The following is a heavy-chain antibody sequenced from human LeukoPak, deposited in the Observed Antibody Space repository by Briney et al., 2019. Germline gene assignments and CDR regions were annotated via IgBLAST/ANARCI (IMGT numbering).Heavy chain of an antibody. CDR2: ISSDGRVG. V-gene: IGHV3-48*03. CDR1: GFSFSSYE. J-gene: IGHJ4*02. CDR3: ARDTLNGPFVISLDY. Sequence: GGSLRLSCAASGFSFSSYEMNWVRQAPGKGLEWVSHISSDGRVGRYVDSVRGRFTMSRDNAKNLLFLQMNGLRVEDTAVYYCARDTLNGPFVISLDYWGQGALVTVSS. D-gene: IGHD3-9*01.